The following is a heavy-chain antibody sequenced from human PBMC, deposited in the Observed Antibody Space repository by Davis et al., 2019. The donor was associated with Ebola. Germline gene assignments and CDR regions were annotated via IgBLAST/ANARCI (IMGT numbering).Heavy chain of an antibody. Sequence: GESLKISCAASGFTFSSYDMNWVRQAPGKGLEWVSSISSASYYIYYADSLKGRFSISRDNAKNSLYLQMNSLRAEDTAVYYCAGGAYGMDVWGKGTTVTVSS. V-gene: IGHV3-21*04. D-gene: IGHD3-10*01. CDR1: GFTFSSYD. CDR3: AGGAYGMDV. CDR2: ISSASYYI. J-gene: IGHJ6*04.